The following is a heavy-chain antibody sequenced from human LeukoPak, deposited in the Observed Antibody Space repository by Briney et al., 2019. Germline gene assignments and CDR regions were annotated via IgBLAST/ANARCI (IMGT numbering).Heavy chain of an antibody. CDR1: GGSFSGYY. D-gene: IGHD5-12*01. CDR2: INHSGST. V-gene: IGHV4-34*01. Sequence: SETLSLTCAVYGGSFSGYYWSWIRQPPGKGLEWIGEINHSGSTNYNPSLKSRVTISVDTSKNQFSLKLSSVTAADTAVYYCARGNYDWNWFDPWGQGTLVTVSS. CDR3: ARGNYDWNWFDP. J-gene: IGHJ5*02.